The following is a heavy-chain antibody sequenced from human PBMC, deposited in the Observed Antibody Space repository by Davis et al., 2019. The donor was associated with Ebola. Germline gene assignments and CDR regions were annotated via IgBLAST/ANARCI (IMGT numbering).Heavy chain of an antibody. D-gene: IGHD5-12*01. Sequence: ASVKVSCKASGYDFTSHYMNWVRQAPGQGLEWMGVINPSGGSTDYAQKFQGRITMTRDTSTTTVYMDLSSLRSEDTALYYCTTPGGQDSGYDVFDIWGQGTMVTVSS. CDR1: GYDFTSHY. CDR3: TTPGGQDSGYDVFDI. V-gene: IGHV1-46*03. CDR2: INPSGGST. J-gene: IGHJ3*02.